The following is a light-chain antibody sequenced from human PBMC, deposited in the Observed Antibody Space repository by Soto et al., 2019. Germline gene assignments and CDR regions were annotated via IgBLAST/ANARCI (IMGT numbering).Light chain of an antibody. CDR1: QNINNY. Sequence: DVQMTQTASSLSASVGDRVTLTCQASQNINNYLNWYQKKPGRAPKLLIYDASNLEAGVPSRFRGSGSGTDFTLTISCLQSEDFATYYCQQYYSYPRGTLAQGTKVDIK. CDR2: DAS. CDR3: QQYYSYPRGT. V-gene: IGKV1-33*01. J-gene: IGKJ1*01.